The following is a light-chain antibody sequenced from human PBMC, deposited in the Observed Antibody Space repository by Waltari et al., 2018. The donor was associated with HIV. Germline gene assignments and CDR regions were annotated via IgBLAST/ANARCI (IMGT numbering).Light chain of an antibody. CDR2: GDS. CDR1: TSNIGAGYD. V-gene: IGLV1-40*01. CDR3: QSYDSSLSNLI. J-gene: IGLJ2*01. Sequence: QSVLTQPPSVSGAPGQWVTISCPGSTSNIGAGYDVHWYQQLPGTAPNLLLYGDSYRPSGVPDRFSGSKSGTSASLAITGLQAEDEADYYCQSYDSSLSNLIFGGGTKLTVL.